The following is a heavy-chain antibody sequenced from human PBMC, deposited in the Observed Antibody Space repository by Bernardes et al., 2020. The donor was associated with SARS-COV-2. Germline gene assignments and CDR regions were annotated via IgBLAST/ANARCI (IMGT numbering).Heavy chain of an antibody. V-gene: IGHV3-21*01. CDR1: GFTFSSYS. CDR3: ARVYYYDSSGYYYTEYFQH. J-gene: IGHJ1*01. CDR2: ISSSSSYI. D-gene: IGHD3-22*01. Sequence: GGSLRLSCAASGFTFSSYSMNWVRKAPGKGLEWVSSISSSSSYIYYADSVKGRFTISRDNAKNSLYLQMNSLRAEDTAVYYCARVYYYDSSGYYYTEYFQHWGQGTLVTVSS.